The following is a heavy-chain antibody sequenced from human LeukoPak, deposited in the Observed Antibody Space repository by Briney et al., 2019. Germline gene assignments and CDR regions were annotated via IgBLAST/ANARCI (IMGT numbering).Heavy chain of an antibody. CDR2: INQDGSKE. D-gene: IGHD6-6*01. J-gene: IGHJ4*02. V-gene: IGHV3-7*03. CDR3: AKQSTARSLGE. Sequence: GGSLRLSCTASGFIFSNYWMTWVRQAPGKGLEWVAQINQDGSKEYYIDSVRGRFTISRDNSKNMLYLQMNSLRAEDTAVYYCAKQSTARSLGEGGQGTLVTVSS. CDR1: GFIFSNYW.